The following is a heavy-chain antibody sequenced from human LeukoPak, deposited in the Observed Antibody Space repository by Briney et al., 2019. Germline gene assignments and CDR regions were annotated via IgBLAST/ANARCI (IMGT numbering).Heavy chain of an antibody. CDR1: GFTVSRNY. J-gene: IGHJ4*02. CDR2: IYSGGET. Sequence: GGSLRLSCAASGFTVSRNYMSWGRQAPGKGLEWVSVIYSGGETYYADSVKGRYTISRDNFKNTLYLQMNSLRAEDTAVYYCARVLQGYCSGTSCAYSLDYWGQGTLVTVSS. CDR3: ARVLQGYCSGTSCAYSLDY. V-gene: IGHV3-66*01. D-gene: IGHD2-15*01.